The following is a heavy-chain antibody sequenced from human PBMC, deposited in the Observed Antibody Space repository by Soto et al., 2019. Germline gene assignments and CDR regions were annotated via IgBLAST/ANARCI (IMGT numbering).Heavy chain of an antibody. J-gene: IGHJ5*02. V-gene: IGHV4-61*01. CDR2: IYYSGPT. D-gene: IGHD2-21*01. CDR1: GDSVTSGTYF. CDR3: ARGVVVDFDP. Sequence: QVQLQESGPGLVKPSETLSLTCTVSGDSVTSGTYFWTWIRQPPGKGLEWIGYIYYSGPTKYNPSLESRVTMSLHTFKNQFSLQLNSVTAADTAVYYCARGVVVDFDPWGQGTLVTVSS.